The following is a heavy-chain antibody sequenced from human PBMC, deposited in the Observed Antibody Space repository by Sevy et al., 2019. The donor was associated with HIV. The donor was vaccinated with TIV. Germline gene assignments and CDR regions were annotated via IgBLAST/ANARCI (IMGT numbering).Heavy chain of an antibody. Sequence: GGSLRLSCAASGFTFSSYSMNWVRQAPGKGLEWVSYISRSSSTIYYGRSVKGRFTITRDNAKNSLYLQMNSLRDEVTAVYYCARERKMYDSSGYYFHFDYWGQGTLVTVSS. V-gene: IGHV3-48*02. J-gene: IGHJ4*02. CDR3: ARERKMYDSSGYYFHFDY. CDR2: ISRSSSTI. CDR1: GFTFSSYS. D-gene: IGHD3-22*01.